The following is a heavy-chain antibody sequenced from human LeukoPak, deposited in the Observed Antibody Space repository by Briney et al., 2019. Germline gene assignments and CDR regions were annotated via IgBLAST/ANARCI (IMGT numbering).Heavy chain of an antibody. CDR1: GFTFSSYS. D-gene: IGHD6-6*01. CDR2: ISSSSSTI. CDR3: ARDPDKYSSSSRAFDY. Sequence: GGSLRLSCAASGFTFSSYSMNWVRQAPGKGLGWVSYISSSSSTIYYADSVKGRFTISRDNAKNSLYLQMNSLRAEDTAVYYYARDPDKYSSSSRAFDYWGQGTLVTVSS. V-gene: IGHV3-48*01. J-gene: IGHJ4*02.